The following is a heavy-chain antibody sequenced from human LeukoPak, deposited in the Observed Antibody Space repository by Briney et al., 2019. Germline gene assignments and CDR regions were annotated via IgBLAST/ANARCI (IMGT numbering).Heavy chain of an antibody. J-gene: IGHJ6*02. CDR2: INPSGGST. V-gene: IGHV1-46*01. CDR3: AASGTKNYYDSSGYYTDYYYYGMDV. D-gene: IGHD3-22*01. CDR1: GYTFTSYY. Sequence: ASVKVSCKASGYTFTSYYMHWVRQAPGQGLEWMGIINPSGGSTSYAQKFQGRVTMTRDTSTSTVYMELSSLRSEDTAVYYCAASGTKNYYDSSGYYTDYYYYGMDVWGQGTTVTVSS.